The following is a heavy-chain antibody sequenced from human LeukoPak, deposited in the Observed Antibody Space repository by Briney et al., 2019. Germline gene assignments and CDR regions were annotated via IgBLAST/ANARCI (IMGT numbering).Heavy chain of an antibody. D-gene: IGHD5-18*01. CDR3: AKVXTPLFDVDTAMLY. Sequence: GGSLRLSCAASGFTFSSYAMSWVRQAPGKGLEWVSAISGSGGSTYYAYSVKGRFTISRDNSKNTLYLQMNSLRAEDTAVYYCAKVXTPLFDVDTAMLYWGQGTLVTVSS. CDR1: GFTFSSYA. CDR2: ISGSGGST. V-gene: IGHV3-23*01. J-gene: IGHJ4*02.